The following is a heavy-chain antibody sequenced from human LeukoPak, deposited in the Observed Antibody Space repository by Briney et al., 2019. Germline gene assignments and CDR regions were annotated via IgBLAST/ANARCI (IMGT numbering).Heavy chain of an antibody. V-gene: IGHV4-39*01. CDR2: IYYSGST. CDR3: ARNSRIAAYH. Sequence: SETLSLTCTVSGGSISSSSYYWGWIRQPPGKGLEWIGSIYYSGSTYYNPSLKSRVTISVDTSKNQFSLKLSSVTAADTAVYYCARNSRIAAYHWGQGTLVTVSS. D-gene: IGHD6-6*01. J-gene: IGHJ5*02. CDR1: GGSISSSSYY.